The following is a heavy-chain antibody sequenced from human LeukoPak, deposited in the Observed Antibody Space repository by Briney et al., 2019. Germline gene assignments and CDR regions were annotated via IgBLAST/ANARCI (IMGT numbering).Heavy chain of an antibody. CDR3: ASGVYSYGYFDY. Sequence: SVKVSCKASGGTFSSYAISWVRQAPGQGLEWMGGIIPIFGTADYAQKFQGRVTITADESTSTAYMELSSLRSEDTAVYYCASGVYSYGYFDYWGQGTLVTVSS. CDR1: GGTFSSYA. J-gene: IGHJ4*02. V-gene: IGHV1-69*13. CDR2: IIPIFGTA. D-gene: IGHD5-18*01.